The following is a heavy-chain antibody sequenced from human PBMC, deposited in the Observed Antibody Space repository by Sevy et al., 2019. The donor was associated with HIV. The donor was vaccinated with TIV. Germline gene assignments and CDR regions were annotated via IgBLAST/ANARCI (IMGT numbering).Heavy chain of an antibody. CDR2: INPNSGGT. CDR3: ARVGMSVTTTGAYYFDY. Sequence: ASVKVSCKASGYTFTGYYMHWVRQAPGQGLEWMGRINPNSGGTNYAQKFQGRVTMTRDRSISTAYMEQSRLRSDDTAVYYCARVGMSVTTTGAYYFDYWGQGTLVTVSS. J-gene: IGHJ4*02. V-gene: IGHV1-2*06. CDR1: GYTFTGYY. D-gene: IGHD4-4*01.